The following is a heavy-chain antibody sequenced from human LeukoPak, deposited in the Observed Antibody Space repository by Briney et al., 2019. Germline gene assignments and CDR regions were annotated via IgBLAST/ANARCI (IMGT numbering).Heavy chain of an antibody. CDR2: IHYNGNS. D-gene: IGHD6-19*01. J-gene: IGHJ4*02. V-gene: IGHV4-38-2*01. CDR1: GSSISSGYY. CDR3: ARLGSSGSYHTDY. Sequence: PSETLPLTCAVSGSSISSGYYWGWVRQSPGKGLEWIGRIHYNGNSYYNPSLKSRVTISVDTSKNQFSLKLSSVTAADTSAYYCARLGSSGSYHTDYWGQGTPVTVSS.